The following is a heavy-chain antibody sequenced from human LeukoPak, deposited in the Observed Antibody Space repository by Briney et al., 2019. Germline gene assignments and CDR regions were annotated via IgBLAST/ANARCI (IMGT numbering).Heavy chain of an antibody. Sequence: GGSLRLSCTASGFTFTTYAINWVRQAPGKGLEWVSSISSSSSYIYYADSVKGRFTISRDNAKNSLYLQMNSLRAEDTAVYYCARDGDDDYDYWSQGTLVTVSS. CDR1: GFTFTTYA. CDR3: ARDGDDDYDY. CDR2: ISSSSSYI. D-gene: IGHD1-1*01. V-gene: IGHV3-21*01. J-gene: IGHJ4*02.